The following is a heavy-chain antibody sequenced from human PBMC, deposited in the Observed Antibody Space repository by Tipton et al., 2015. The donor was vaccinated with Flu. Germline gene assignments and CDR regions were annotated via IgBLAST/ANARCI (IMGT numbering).Heavy chain of an antibody. J-gene: IGHJ3*02. CDR3: ARGDYGDYDHEADGFDI. Sequence: TLSLTCSVSGDAIRSNYLWGWIRQPPGRGLEWIGNIFPSGSGYLNPSLKSRVAMSVDTSRNQFSLRLSSVTAADTAMYYCARGDYGDYDHEADGFDIWGQGTLVTVSA. CDR2: IFPSGSG. V-gene: IGHV4-38-2*02. CDR1: GDAIRSNYL. D-gene: IGHD4-17*01.